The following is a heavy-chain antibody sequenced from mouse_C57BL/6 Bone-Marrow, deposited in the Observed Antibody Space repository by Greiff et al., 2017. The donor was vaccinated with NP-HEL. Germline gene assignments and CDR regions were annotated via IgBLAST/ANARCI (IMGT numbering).Heavy chain of an antibody. Sequence: QVQLQQSGAELVKPGASVKLSCKASGYTFTSYWMQWVKQRPGQGLEWIGEIDPSDSYPNYNQKFKGKATLTVDTSSSTAYMQLSSLTSEDSAVYYCARSAYWGQGTLVTVSA. CDR3: ARSAY. CDR1: GYTFTSYW. V-gene: IGHV1-50*01. CDR2: IDPSDSYP. J-gene: IGHJ3*01.